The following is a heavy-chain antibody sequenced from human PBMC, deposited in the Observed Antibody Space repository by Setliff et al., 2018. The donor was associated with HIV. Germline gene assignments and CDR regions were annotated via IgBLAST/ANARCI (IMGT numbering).Heavy chain of an antibody. J-gene: IGHJ4*02. D-gene: IGHD1-26*01. CDR2: IYPNGNT. CDR3: ARDSVGATAIDY. V-gene: IGHV4-59*11. CDR1: GGSISSHY. Sequence: SETLSLTCTVSGGSISSHYWSWIRQPPGKGLEWIGYIYPNGNTYYSPSLKSRVTISVDRSKNQFSLKLSSVTAADTAVYYCARDSVGATAIDYWGQGTLVTVSS.